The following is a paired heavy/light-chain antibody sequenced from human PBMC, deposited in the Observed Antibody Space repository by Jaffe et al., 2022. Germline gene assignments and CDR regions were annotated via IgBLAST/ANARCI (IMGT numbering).Light chain of an antibody. CDR1: QSLLHSDGKTF. CDR3: MQNIQLPRT. CDR2: EVS. J-gene: IGKJ4*01. V-gene: IGKV2D-29*02. Sequence: DIVMTQTPLSLSVTPGQPASISCKSSQSLLHSDGKTFLYWYLQKPGQSPQLLIYEVSNRFSGVPDRFSGSGSGTDFTLKISRVEAEDVGVYYCMQNIQLPRTFGGGTKVEIK.
Heavy chain of an antibody. V-gene: IGHV1-2*02. CDR3: GRGTFEY. CDR1: GYTFSGHS. CDR2: LNPNNGDT. J-gene: IGHJ4*02. Sequence: QVQLVQSGAEVKKPGASVRVSCRASGYTFSGHSIHWVRQAPGQGLEWMGWLNPNNGDTNYAQKFQGRVTMTRDTSIRTAYMEVSSLRSDDTAVYYCGRGTFEYWGQGTLVTVSS.